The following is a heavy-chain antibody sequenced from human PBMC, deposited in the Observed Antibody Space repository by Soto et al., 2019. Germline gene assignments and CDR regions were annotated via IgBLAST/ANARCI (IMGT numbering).Heavy chain of an antibody. CDR1: GFTVGNNY. CDR3: AKDGRGSGSHYNSFGY. J-gene: IGHJ4*02. V-gene: IGHV3-53*01. CDR2: IYSTGTT. D-gene: IGHD3-10*01. Sequence: SGGGLIQPGGSLKLSCAASGFTVGNNYMSWVRQAPGKGLEWVSLIYSTGTTKYADSVKGRFTVSRDNAKNTLYLQMNSLRAEDTAVYYCAKDGRGSGSHYNSFGYWGQGTLVTVSS.